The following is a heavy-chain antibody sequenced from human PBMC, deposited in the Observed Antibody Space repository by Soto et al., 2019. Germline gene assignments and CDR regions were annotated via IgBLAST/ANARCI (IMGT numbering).Heavy chain of an antibody. J-gene: IGHJ6*02. CDR2: IYYSGST. CDR3: ARDPDGDYYYGMDV. Sequence: QVQLQESGPGLVKPSETLSLTCTVSGGSISSYYWSWIRQPPGKGLEWIGYIYYSGSTNYNPSLKSRVTISVDTSKNQFSLKLSSVTAADTAVYYCARDPDGDYYYGMDVWGQGTTVTVSS. V-gene: IGHV4-59*01. CDR1: GGSISSYY. D-gene: IGHD4-17*01.